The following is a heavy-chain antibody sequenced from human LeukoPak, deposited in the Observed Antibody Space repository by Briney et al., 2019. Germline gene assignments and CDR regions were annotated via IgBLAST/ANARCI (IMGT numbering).Heavy chain of an antibody. Sequence: SQTLSLTCAVSGGSISSGGYSWSWIRQPPGKGLEWIGYIYYSGSTYYNPSLKSRVTISVDTSKNQFSLKLSSVTAADTAVYYCARVSSGWTYYYYYYMDVWGKGTTVTVSS. J-gene: IGHJ6*03. CDR2: IYYSGST. CDR3: ARVSSGWTYYYYYYMDV. CDR1: GGSISSGGYS. D-gene: IGHD6-19*01. V-gene: IGHV4-30-4*07.